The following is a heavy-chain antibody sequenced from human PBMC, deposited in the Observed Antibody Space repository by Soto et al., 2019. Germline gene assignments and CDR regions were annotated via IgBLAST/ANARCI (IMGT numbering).Heavy chain of an antibody. J-gene: IGHJ3*02. D-gene: IGHD3-3*01. V-gene: IGHV3-9*01. CDR2: ISWNSGSI. Sequence: LRLSCAASGFTFDDYAMHWVRQAPGKGLEWVSGISWNSGSIGYADSVKGRFTISRDNAKNSLYLQMNSLRAEDTALYYCAKGVLRFLEWSQDAFDIWGQGTMVTVSS. CDR3: AKGVLRFLEWSQDAFDI. CDR1: GFTFDDYA.